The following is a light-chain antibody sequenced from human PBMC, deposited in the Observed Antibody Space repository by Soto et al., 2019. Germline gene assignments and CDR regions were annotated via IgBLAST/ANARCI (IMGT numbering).Light chain of an antibody. J-gene: IGKJ1*01. CDR2: LAS. CDR1: QAVNTR. V-gene: IGKV3-11*01. Sequence: EIVLTQSPATLSSFPGDRVTLSCRASQAVNTRLAWYQHKPGQAPRLLIYLASNRAAGVPARFSGSGSGTDFTLTISDVDTEDFPVYYCHQRQSWPRTFGQGTKVDIQ. CDR3: HQRQSWPRT.